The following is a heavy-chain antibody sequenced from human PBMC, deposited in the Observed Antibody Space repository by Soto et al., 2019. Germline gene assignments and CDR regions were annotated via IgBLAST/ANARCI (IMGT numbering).Heavy chain of an antibody. J-gene: IGHJ4*02. V-gene: IGHV3-21*01. CDR1: GFTFSTYS. D-gene: IGHD6-13*01. Sequence: GGSLRLSCAASGFTFSTYSMNWVRQAPGKGLEWISSISSTSTYIYYADSLKGRFTISRDNTKNSLYLQINSLRDDDTAVYYCARETAGYTSTSAFDYWGQGALVTVSS. CDR3: ARETAGYTSTSAFDY. CDR2: ISSTSTYI.